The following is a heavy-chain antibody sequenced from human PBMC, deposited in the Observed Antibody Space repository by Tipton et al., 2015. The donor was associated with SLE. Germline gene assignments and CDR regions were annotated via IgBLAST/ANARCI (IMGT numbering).Heavy chain of an antibody. V-gene: IGHV1-69*01. CDR2: VIPIFGTA. CDR3: ARLVGATTGASFDY. Sequence: QLAQSGPEVKKPGSSVKVSCKASGGTFSSYAISWVRQAPGQGLEWMGGVIPIFGTANYAQKFQGRVTITADESTSTAYMELSSLRSEDTAVYYCARLVGATTGASFDYWGQGTLVTVSS. D-gene: IGHD1-26*01. CDR1: GGTFSSYA. J-gene: IGHJ4*02.